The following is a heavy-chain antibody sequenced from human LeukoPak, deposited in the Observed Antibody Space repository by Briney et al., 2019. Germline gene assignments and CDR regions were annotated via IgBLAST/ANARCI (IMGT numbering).Heavy chain of an antibody. CDR1: GGTFISYA. J-gene: IGHJ4*02. CDR3: TTGKGHDF. CDR2: VIPVLGTA. V-gene: IGHV1-69*04. Sequence: GASVKVSCKASGGTFISYALSWVRQAPGQGLEWMGRVIPVLGTAIYAQKFQDRVTITADKSTTTGYMELSSLSSEDTAVYYCTTGKGHDFWGQGTLVTVSS.